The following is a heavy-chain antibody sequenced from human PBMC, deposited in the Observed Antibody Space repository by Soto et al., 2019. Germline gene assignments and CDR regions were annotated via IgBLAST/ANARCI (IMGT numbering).Heavy chain of an antibody. V-gene: IGHV3-33*01. J-gene: IGHJ6*02. Sequence: QVQLVESGGGVVQPGRSLRLSCAASGFTFSSYGMHWVRQVPGKGLEWVAVIWYDGSNKYYADSVKGRFTISRDNSKNTLYLQMNSLRAEDTAVYYCARDSSSSWNYYYGMDVWGQGTTVTVSS. D-gene: IGHD6-13*01. CDR1: GFTFSSYG. CDR3: ARDSSSSWNYYYGMDV. CDR2: IWYDGSNK.